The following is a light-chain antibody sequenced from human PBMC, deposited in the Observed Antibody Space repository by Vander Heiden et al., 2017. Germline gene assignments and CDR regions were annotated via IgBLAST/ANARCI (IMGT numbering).Light chain of an antibody. CDR2: AAS. J-gene: IGKJ3*01. CDR3: QQVNSYPTA. V-gene: IGKV1-9*01. CDR1: QGINNY. Sequence: DIQLTQSPSFLSASVGDRVTITCRASQGINNYLVWYQQKPGKAPKLLIYAASTLQSAVPSRFSDSGSGTEFTLTISSLQPEDFATYYCQQVNSYPTAFGHGTKVDIK.